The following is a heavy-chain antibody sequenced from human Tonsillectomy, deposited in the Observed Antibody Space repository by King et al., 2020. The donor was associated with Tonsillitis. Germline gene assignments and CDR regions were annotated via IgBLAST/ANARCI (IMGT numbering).Heavy chain of an antibody. CDR1: GITFSSYA. CDR2: IQYDGSLQ. J-gene: IGHJ1*01. D-gene: IGHD3-9*01. V-gene: IGHV3-30*02. CDR3: AKESNPSRPFENGGREPRVPVPPAPTKAHWFSPLPPGSRTTSEGT. Sequence: VQLVESGGGVVQPGGSLTLSCAASGITFSSYAMHWVRQAPGKGLEWVAFIQYDGSLQYYADSVKGRFTISRDDSKHTLNLQMNSLRSEDTALYYWAKESNPSRPFENGGREPRVPVPPAPTKAHWFSPLPPGSRTTSEGTGARGGLVKDSS.